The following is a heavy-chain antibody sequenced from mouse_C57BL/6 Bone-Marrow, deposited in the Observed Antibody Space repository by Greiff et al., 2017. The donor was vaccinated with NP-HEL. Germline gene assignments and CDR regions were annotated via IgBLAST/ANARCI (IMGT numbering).Heavy chain of an antibody. J-gene: IGHJ1*03. CDR3: ARHAYYYGTRYWYFDV. V-gene: IGHV5-9*01. CDR2: ISGGGGNT. Sequence: EVKLVESGGGLVKPGGSLKLSCAASGFTFSSYTMSWVRQTPEKRLEWVATISGGGGNTYYPDSVKGRFTISRDNAKNTLYLQMSSLRSEDTALYYCARHAYYYGTRYWYFDVWGTGTTVTVSS. D-gene: IGHD1-1*01. CDR1: GFTFSSYT.